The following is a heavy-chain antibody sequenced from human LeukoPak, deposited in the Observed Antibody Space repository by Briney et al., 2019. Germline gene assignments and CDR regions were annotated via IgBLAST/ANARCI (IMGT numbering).Heavy chain of an antibody. V-gene: IGHV3-23*01. D-gene: IGHD4-17*01. CDR3: AKRAGPHGDYYFDY. Sequence: GGSLRLSCAASGFTFSSYAMSWVRQAPGKGLEWVSAISGSGGSTYYADSVKGRFTISRDNSRNTLYLQMNSLRAEDTAVYYYAKRAGPHGDYYFDYWGQGTLVTVSS. CDR2: ISGSGGST. J-gene: IGHJ4*02. CDR1: GFTFSSYA.